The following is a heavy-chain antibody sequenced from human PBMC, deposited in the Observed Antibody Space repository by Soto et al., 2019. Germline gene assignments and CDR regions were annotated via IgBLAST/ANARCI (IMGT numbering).Heavy chain of an antibody. CDR2: ISSSGLNI. D-gene: IGHD3-22*01. J-gene: IGHJ4*02. Sequence: DVQLVESGGGSVRPGGSLNVSCATSGFALSSYEMEWVRQAPGQGLEWVAYISSSGLNIYYADSVKGRFSISRDNAKNLVYLQMHSLRAEDTAIYFCVRHRAYYYDRRGRGSFDSWGQGTQVTVSS. CDR1: GFALSSYE. CDR3: VRHRAYYYDRRGRGSFDS. V-gene: IGHV3-48*03.